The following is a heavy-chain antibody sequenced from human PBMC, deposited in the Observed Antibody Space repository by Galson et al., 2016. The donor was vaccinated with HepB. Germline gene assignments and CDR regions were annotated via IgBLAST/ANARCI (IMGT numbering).Heavy chain of an antibody. CDR2: INKDGSRT. CDR1: GLAFSWHW. Sequence: SLRLSCAASGLAFSWHWMHWVRRAPGKGLVWVSRINKDGSRTDYADSVKGRFTILRDNAKNTLYLQMNSLRAEDTGVYYCARDGSVANIADFDYWGQGALVTVSS. V-gene: IGHV3-74*01. J-gene: IGHJ4*02. D-gene: IGHD1-26*01. CDR3: ARDGSVANIADFDY.